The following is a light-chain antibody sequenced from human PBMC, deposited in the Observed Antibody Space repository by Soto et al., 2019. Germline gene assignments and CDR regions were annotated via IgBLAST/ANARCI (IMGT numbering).Light chain of an antibody. J-gene: IGLJ1*01. V-gene: IGLV3-21*02. CDR3: HVWDSSSEHV. Sequence: SSELTQPPSVSVAPGQTARITCGGTNIGSKSVHWYQQKSGQAPVLVVDDDSDRPSGIPERFSGSNSGNTATLTISRVEAGDEADYFCHVWDSSSEHVFGTGTKLTVL. CDR2: DDS. CDR1: NIGSKS.